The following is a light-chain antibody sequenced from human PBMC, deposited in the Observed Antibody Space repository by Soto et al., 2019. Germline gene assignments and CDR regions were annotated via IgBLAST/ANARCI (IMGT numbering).Light chain of an antibody. CDR3: SSYASSTTLV. J-gene: IGLJ1*01. CDR1: SSDLAYNY. V-gene: IGLV2-14*01. Sequence: QSALTQPASVSGSPGQSITISCTGTSSDLAYNYVSWYQQHPGRAPKLIIYEVDNRPSGVSNRFSGSKSGNTASLTISGLQAEDEADYYCSSYASSTTLVFGIGTKLTVL. CDR2: EVD.